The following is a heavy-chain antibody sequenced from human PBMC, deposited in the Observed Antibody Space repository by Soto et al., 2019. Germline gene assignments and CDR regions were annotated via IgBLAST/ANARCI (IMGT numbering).Heavy chain of an antibody. CDR1: GFTFSSYA. J-gene: IGHJ4*02. V-gene: IGHV3-30-3*01. CDR3: ARVPGYSYGLPDY. CDR2: ISYDGSNK. Sequence: PGGSLRLSCAAFGFTFSSYAMHMVRQAPGKGLEWVAVISYDGSNKYYADSVKGRFTISRDNSKNTLYLQMNSLRAEDTAVYYCARVPGYSYGLPDYWGQGTLVTVSS. D-gene: IGHD5-18*01.